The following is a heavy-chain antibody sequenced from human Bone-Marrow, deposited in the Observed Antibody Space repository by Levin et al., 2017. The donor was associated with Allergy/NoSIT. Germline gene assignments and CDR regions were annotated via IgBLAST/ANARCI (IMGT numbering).Heavy chain of an antibody. CDR2: ITDSGGNI. CDR1: RFTFSSYA. Sequence: GGSLRLSCAASRFTFSSYAMNWVRQAPGKGLEWVSAITDSGGNIYYADSVQGRFTISRDNSNNTLYLQMNSLRAEDTAVYYCAKGLYSCAQDSGMDVWGLGTTVTVSS. D-gene: IGHD5-18*01. V-gene: IGHV3-23*01. CDR3: AKGLYSCAQDSGMDV. J-gene: IGHJ6*02.